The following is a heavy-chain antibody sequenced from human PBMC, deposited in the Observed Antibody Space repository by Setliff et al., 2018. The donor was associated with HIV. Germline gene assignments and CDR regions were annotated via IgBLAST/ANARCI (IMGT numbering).Heavy chain of an antibody. CDR1: GGTFSSYA. Sequence: SVKVSCKASGGTFSSYAINWVRQAPGQGLEWMGGIIPIFGTANYAQKFQGRLTIPADESLTTAYMELSSLTSEDTAVYYCARPTTEGDYYDSSGYLSGAFDIWGQGTMVTVSS. CDR2: IIPIFGTA. J-gene: IGHJ3*02. CDR3: ARPTTEGDYYDSSGYLSGAFDI. D-gene: IGHD3-22*01. V-gene: IGHV1-69*13.